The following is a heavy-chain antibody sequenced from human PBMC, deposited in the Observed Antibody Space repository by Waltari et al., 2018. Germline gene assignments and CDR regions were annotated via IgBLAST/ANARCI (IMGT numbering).Heavy chain of an antibody. J-gene: IGHJ3*01. Sequence: EVQLVESGGGLFQHGGSMRLSCVASGFYSRDNWMSWVRQAAGKGPEWVANIKQDGSEKYYVDSVKGRFTISRDNAKNSLYLQMSSLRAEDTAVYYCARDYAYGFDLWGQGTLVTVSS. D-gene: IGHD3-16*01. CDR2: IKQDGSEK. CDR3: ARDYAYGFDL. V-gene: IGHV3-7*01. CDR1: GFYSRDNW.